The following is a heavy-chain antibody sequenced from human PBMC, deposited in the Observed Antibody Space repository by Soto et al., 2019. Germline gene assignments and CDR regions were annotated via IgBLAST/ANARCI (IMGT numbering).Heavy chain of an antibody. CDR2: IYWDDDK. J-gene: IGHJ4*02. V-gene: IGHV2-5*02. D-gene: IGHD5-12*01. CDR3: VHIDSEIVTVGGHGGFDS. Sequence: QITLKESGPTLVRPPQTLTLTCTFAGFSLTSGVGVGWIRQPPGKALEWLALIYWDDDKRYSPSLKNRLTITMDTSKSHVVLTKTNVGPLDTATYLCVHIDSEIVTVGGHGGFDSWGLGTLDIGSS. CDR1: GFSLTSGVG.